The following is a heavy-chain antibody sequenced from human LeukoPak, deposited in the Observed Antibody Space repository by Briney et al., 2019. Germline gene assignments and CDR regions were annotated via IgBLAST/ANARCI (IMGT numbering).Heavy chain of an antibody. CDR3: TTDEELPRGFDY. Sequence: GGSLRLSCAASGFTFSNAWMSWVRQAPGKGLEWVVRIKSKTDGGTTDYAAPVKGRFTISRDDSKNTLYLQMNSLKTEDTAVYYCTTDEELPRGFDYWGQGTLVTVSS. CDR2: IKSKTDGGTT. D-gene: IGHD1-26*01. J-gene: IGHJ4*02. V-gene: IGHV3-15*01. CDR1: GFTFSNAW.